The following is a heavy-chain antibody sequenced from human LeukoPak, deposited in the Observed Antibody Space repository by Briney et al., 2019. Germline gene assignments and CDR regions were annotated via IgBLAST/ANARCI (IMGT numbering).Heavy chain of an antibody. J-gene: IGHJ4*02. CDR2: ISAYNGNT. CDR1: GYTFTSYG. D-gene: IGHD4-17*01. V-gene: IGHV1-18*01. CDR3: ARASRPTVTIDPYYFDY. Sequence: ASVKVSCKASGYTFTSYGISWVRQAPGQGLEWMGWISAYNGNTNYAQKLQGRVTMTTDTSTSTACMELSRLRSDDTAVYYCARASRPTVTIDPYYFDYWGQGTLVTVSS.